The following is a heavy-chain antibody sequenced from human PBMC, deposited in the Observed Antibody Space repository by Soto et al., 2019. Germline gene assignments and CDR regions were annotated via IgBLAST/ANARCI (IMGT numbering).Heavy chain of an antibody. CDR1: GGSISSYY. J-gene: IGHJ5*02. CDR3: ARKEYSSSSVWFDP. Sequence: PSETPSLTCTVSGGSISSYYWSWLRPPPGKGLEWIGYIYYSGSTNYNPSLKSRVTISVDTSKNQFSLKLSSVTAADTAVYYCARKEYSSSSVWFDPWGQGTLVTVSS. V-gene: IGHV4-59*01. D-gene: IGHD6-6*01. CDR2: IYYSGST.